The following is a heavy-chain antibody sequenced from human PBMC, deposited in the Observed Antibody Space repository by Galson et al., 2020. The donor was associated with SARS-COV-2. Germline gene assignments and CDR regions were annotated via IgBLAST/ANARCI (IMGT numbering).Heavy chain of an antibody. V-gene: IGHV4-59*08. Sequence: SETLSLTCTVSGGSISSYYWSWIRQPPGKGLEWIGYIYYSGSTNYNPSLKSRVTISVDTSKNQFSLKLSSVTAADTAVYYCARHWDRGGYTNFDYWGQGTLVTVSS. CDR1: GGSISSYY. D-gene: IGHD5-12*01. CDR3: ARHWDRGGYTNFDY. CDR2: IYYSGST. J-gene: IGHJ4*02.